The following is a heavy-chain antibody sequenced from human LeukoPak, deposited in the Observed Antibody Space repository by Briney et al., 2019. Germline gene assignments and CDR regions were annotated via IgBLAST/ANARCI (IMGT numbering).Heavy chain of an antibody. CDR2: IIPILGIA. V-gene: IGHV1-69*10. CDR3: ARDSLPGDSSGYYNL. D-gene: IGHD3-22*01. Sequence: SVRVSCKASGGTFSSYAISWVREAPGQGLEWMGGIIPILGIANYAQKFQGRVTITPDESTSTAYMELSSLRSEDTAVYYCARDSLPGDSSGYYNLWGQGTLVTVSS. J-gene: IGHJ4*02. CDR1: GGTFSSYA.